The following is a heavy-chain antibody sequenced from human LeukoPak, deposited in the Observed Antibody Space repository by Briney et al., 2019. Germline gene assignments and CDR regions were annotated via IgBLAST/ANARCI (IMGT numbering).Heavy chain of an antibody. CDR1: GYTFTSYY. Sequence: ASVKVSCKASGYTFTSYYMHWVRQAPGQGLEWMGIINSSGGSTTYAQKFQGRVSMTRDTSTSTVYMELRSLRSEDTAVHYCARERLVELSLDYWGQGTLVTVSS. CDR3: ARERLVELSLDY. V-gene: IGHV1-46*01. CDR2: INSSGGST. D-gene: IGHD3-16*02. J-gene: IGHJ4*02.